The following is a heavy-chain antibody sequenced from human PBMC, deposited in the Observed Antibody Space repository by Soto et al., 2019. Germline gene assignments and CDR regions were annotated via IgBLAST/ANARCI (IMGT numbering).Heavy chain of an antibody. CDR2: IIPIFGTA. CDR3: ARLGRDGYNFRAFDI. V-gene: IGHV1-69*13. CDR1: GYTFTSYG. J-gene: IGHJ3*02. D-gene: IGHD5-12*01. Sequence: ASVQVSCKASGYTFTSYGIIWVRQAPGQGLEWMGGIIPIFGTANYAQKFQGRVTITADESTSTAYMELSSLRSEDTAVYYCARLGRDGYNFRAFDIWGQGTMVTVSS.